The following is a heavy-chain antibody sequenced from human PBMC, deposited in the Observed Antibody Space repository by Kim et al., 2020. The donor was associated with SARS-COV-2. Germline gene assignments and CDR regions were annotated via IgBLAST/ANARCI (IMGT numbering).Heavy chain of an antibody. J-gene: IGHJ3*02. V-gene: IGHV3-7*01. CDR3: ARGTLGYCSGGSCNSGAFDI. D-gene: IGHD2-15*01. CDR2: IKQDGSEK. Sequence: GGSLRLSCAASGFTFSSYWMSWVRQAPGKGLEWVANIKQDGSEKYYVDSVKGRFTISRDNAKNSLYLQMNSLRAEDTAVYYCARGTLGYCSGGSCNSGAFDIWGQGTMVTVSS. CDR1: GFTFSSYW.